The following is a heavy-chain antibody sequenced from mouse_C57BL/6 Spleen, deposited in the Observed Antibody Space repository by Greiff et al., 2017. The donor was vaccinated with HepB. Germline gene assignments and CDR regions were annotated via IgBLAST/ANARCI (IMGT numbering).Heavy chain of an antibody. V-gene: IGHV1-69*01. CDR1: GYTFTSYW. CDR3: ARGGDYYAMDY. CDR2: IDPSDSYT. J-gene: IGHJ4*01. Sequence: QVQLQQPGAELVMPGASVKLSCKASGYTFTSYWMHWVKQRPGQGLEWIGEIDPSDSYTNYNQKFKGKSTLTVDISSSTAYMQLSSLTSEDSAVYYCARGGDYYAMDYWGQGTSVTVSS.